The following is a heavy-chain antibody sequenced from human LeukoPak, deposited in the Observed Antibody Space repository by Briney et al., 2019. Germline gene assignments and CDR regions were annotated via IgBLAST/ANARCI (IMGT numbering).Heavy chain of an antibody. J-gene: IGHJ4*02. Sequence: GGSLRLSCAASGFTFSTYGMNWVRQAPGKGPEWLSYISSSSDAIYYADSVRGRFTISRDNAKNSLYLQMNSLRDEDTAVYYCASHSSSWYYFDYWGQGTLVTVSS. CDR2: ISSSSDAI. CDR1: GFTFSTYG. V-gene: IGHV3-48*02. D-gene: IGHD6-13*01. CDR3: ASHSSSWYYFDY.